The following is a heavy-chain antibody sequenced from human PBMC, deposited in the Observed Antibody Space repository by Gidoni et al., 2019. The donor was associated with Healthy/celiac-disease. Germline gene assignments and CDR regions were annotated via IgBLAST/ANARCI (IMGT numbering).Heavy chain of an antibody. J-gene: IGHJ4*02. CDR1: GFTFSDYY. Sequence: QVQLVESVGGLVKPGGSLRLSCAASGFTFSDYYMSWIRQAPGKGLEWVSDISSSGSTIYYADSVKGRFTISRDNAKNSLDLQMNSLRAEDTAVYYCARDLGRGVVVPSFDYWGQGTLVTVSS. V-gene: IGHV3-11*01. CDR3: ARDLGRGVVVPSFDY. CDR2: ISSSGSTI. D-gene: IGHD2-15*01.